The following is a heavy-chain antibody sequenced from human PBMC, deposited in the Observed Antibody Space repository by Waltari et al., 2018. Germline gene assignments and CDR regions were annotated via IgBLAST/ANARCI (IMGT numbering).Heavy chain of an antibody. V-gene: IGHV3-15*01. J-gene: IGHJ4*02. CDR3: TTGRSTGGDYVDY. D-gene: IGHD2-21*01. CDR2: IKSKTDGGTT. CDR1: GFTFSNAW. Sequence: EVQLVESGGGLVQPGGSLRLSWAASGFTFSNAWMSWVRQAPGKGLEWVGRIKSKTDGGTTDYAAPVKGRFTISRDDSKNTLYLQMNSLKTEDTAVYYCTTGRSTGGDYVDYWGQGTLVTVSS.